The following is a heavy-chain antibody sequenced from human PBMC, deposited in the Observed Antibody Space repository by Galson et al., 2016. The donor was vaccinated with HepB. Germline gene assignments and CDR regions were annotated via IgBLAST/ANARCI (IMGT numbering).Heavy chain of an antibody. CDR2: INVENGHT. CDR1: GYTFTSDA. Sequence: SVKVSCKASGYTFTSDAIHWLRQAPRQRPEWMGWINVENGHTKYSQKFQGRVTITRDTSASTAFMELSRLRSEDTSVYYCARGVGLHSTSAAFDFWGQGTLVTVSS. D-gene: IGHD6-6*01. CDR3: ARGVGLHSTSAAFDF. J-gene: IGHJ4*02. V-gene: IGHV1-3*01.